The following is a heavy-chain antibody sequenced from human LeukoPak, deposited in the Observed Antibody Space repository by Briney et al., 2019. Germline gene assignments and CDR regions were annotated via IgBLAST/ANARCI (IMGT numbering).Heavy chain of an antibody. Sequence: SETLSLTCTVSGGSISSSSYYWGWIRQPPGKGLEWIGSIYYSGSTYYNPSLKSRVTISVDTSKNQFSLKLSSVTAADTVVYYCARSGYCSSTSCYPDYWGQGTLVTVSS. CDR2: IYYSGST. D-gene: IGHD2-2*01. CDR3: ARSGYCSSTSCYPDY. CDR1: GGSISSSSYY. V-gene: IGHV4-39*07. J-gene: IGHJ4*02.